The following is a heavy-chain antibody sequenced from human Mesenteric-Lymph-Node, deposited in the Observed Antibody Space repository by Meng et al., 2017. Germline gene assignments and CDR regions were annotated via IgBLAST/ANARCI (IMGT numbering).Heavy chain of an antibody. J-gene: IGHJ4*02. CDR3: ARTHFYDSSNYGFDY. Sequence: VELQGSGPGLVKPSQTLSLTCNVSGDSITSGDYSWNWIRQPPGKGLEWSGYIYSSGNTFYNPSLHSRVTTSVDTSKNQFSLKLSSVTAADTAVYYCARTHFYDSSNYGFDYWGQGTLVTVSS. V-gene: IGHV4-30-4*01. D-gene: IGHD3-22*01. CDR1: GDSITSGDYS. CDR2: IYSSGNT.